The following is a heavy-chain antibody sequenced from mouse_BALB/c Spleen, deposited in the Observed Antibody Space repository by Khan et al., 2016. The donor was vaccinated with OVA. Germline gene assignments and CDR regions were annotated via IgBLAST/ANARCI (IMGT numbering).Heavy chain of an antibody. D-gene: IGHD1-1*01. V-gene: IGHV3-2*02. CDR3: ARSVTSTAVVATGFDY. CDR1: GYSITSDYA. J-gene: IGHJ2*01. CDR2: ISYSGRT. Sequence: EVELVESGPGLVKPSQSLSLTCTVTGYSITSDYAWNWIRQFPGNKLGWMGYISYSGRTSYNPSLKSRISITRDKSKNKSYLQLNSVTSEDTATYSCARSVTSTAVVATGFDYWGQGTTLTVSS.